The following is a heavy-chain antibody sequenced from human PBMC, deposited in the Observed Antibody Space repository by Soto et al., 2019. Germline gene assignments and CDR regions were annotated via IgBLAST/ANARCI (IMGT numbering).Heavy chain of an antibody. CDR3: ARDKSITMVPDY. V-gene: IGHV3-74*01. Sequence: PGGSLRLSCAASGFTFSNYWIHWVRQAPGKGLMWVSHINIDGTSTTYADSVKGRFTISRDNAKNTLYLQMNSLRAEDTAVYYCARDKSITMVPDYWGQGTLVTVS. J-gene: IGHJ4*02. D-gene: IGHD3-10*01. CDR2: INIDGTST. CDR1: GFTFSNYW.